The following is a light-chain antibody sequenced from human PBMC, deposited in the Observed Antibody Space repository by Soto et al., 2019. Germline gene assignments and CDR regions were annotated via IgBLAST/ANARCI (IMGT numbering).Light chain of an antibody. V-gene: IGLV8-61*01. J-gene: IGLJ2*01. CDR1: SGSVSTSYY. CDR2: STN. Sequence: QTVVTQEPSFSVSPGRTVTLTCALSSGSVSTSYYPSWYQQTPGQAPRTLIYSTNTRSSGVPDRFSGSIVGNKAALTITVADADDESDYYCVLYMGRGISVFGGGTKLTVL. CDR3: VLYMGRGISV.